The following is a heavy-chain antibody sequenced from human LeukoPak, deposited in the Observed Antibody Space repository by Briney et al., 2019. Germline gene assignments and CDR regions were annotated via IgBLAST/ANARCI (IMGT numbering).Heavy chain of an antibody. J-gene: IGHJ4*02. Sequence: SETLSLTCTVSGGSVSSGGYYWSWIQQPPGKGLEWIGYIYHSGSTYYNPSLKSRVTISVDRSKNQFSLKLSSVTAADTAVYYCASSGGYSYGPDYWGQGTLVTVSS. D-gene: IGHD5-18*01. CDR2: IYHSGST. CDR1: GGSVSSGGYY. CDR3: ASSGGYSYGPDY. V-gene: IGHV4-30-2*01.